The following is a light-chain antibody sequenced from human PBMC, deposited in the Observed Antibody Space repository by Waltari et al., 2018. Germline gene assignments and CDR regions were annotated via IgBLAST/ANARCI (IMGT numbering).Light chain of an antibody. V-gene: IGKV1-5*03. CDR3: QRYDDYPPT. CDR1: QSISHW. Sequence: EIQMTQSPSTLSASVGDRVTITCRASQSISHWLAWYQQKPGKAPKLLISKASSLEKEVPSRFSGSGSGTEFTLTITNLQPDDFATFYCQRYDDYPPTFGGGTKVEIK. J-gene: IGKJ4*01. CDR2: KAS.